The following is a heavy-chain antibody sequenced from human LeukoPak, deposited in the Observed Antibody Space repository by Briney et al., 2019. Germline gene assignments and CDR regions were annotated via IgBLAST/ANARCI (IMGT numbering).Heavy chain of an antibody. Sequence: GGSLRLSCAASGFTFSSYAMSWVRQAPGKGLEWVSAISGSGGSTYYADSVKGRFTISRDNAKNSLYLQMNSLRAEDTAVYYCARGITMVRGATWGAFDIWGQGTMVTVSS. CDR3: ARGITMVRGATWGAFDI. CDR1: GFTFSSYA. J-gene: IGHJ3*02. CDR2: ISGSGGST. V-gene: IGHV3-23*01. D-gene: IGHD3-10*01.